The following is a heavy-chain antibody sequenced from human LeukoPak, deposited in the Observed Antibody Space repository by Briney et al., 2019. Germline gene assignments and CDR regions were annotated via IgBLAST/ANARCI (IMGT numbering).Heavy chain of an antibody. Sequence: SVKVSCKASGGTFSSYTIIWVRQAPGQGLEWMGRIIPILGIANYAQKFQGRVTITADKSTSTAYMELSSLRSEDTAVYYCASPSIFAGGYFDYWGQGTLVTVSS. D-gene: IGHD3-9*01. CDR1: GGTFSSYT. CDR3: ASPSIFAGGYFDY. V-gene: IGHV1-69*02. J-gene: IGHJ4*02. CDR2: IIPILGIA.